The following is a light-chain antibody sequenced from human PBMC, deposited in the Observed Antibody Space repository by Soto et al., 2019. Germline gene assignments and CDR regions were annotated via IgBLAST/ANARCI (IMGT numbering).Light chain of an antibody. CDR2: GAS. V-gene: IGKV3-20*01. CDR3: HQYDNSPWT. Sequence: PGTLSLSPGERATLSCRASQSVSSNYLAWYQQKPGQAPRLLIYGASSRATGIPDRFSGSGSGTDFTLTITRLEPEDFAVYYCHQYDNSPWTFGQGTKVDI. CDR1: QSVSSNY. J-gene: IGKJ1*01.